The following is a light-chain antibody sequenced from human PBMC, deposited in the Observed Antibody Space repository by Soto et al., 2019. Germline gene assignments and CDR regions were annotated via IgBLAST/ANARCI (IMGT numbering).Light chain of an antibody. V-gene: IGLV2-8*01. CDR1: SSDVGGYNY. CDR2: EVS. J-gene: IGLJ2*01. Sequence: QSALTQPPSASGSPGQSVTISCTGTSSDVGGYNYVSWYQQHPGKAPXLXIXEVSXXXXXXXXXXXXSXXGNXXSXTVXXXXXXXXXXYYXSSYAGSNNLVFGGGTKLTVL. CDR3: SSYAGSNNLV.